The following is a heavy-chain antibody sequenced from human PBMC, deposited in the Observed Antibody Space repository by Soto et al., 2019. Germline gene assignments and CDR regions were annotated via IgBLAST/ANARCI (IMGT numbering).Heavy chain of an antibody. CDR1: GFTFSSYG. Sequence: PGGSLRLSCAASGFTFSSYGMHGFRQAPGKGLVWVSRINSDGSSTTYADSVKGRFTISRDNTKNTLYLQMNSLRAEDTAVYYCASFGVDFWSGGLYHNGMDVWGQGTTVTVS. D-gene: IGHD3-3*01. J-gene: IGHJ6*02. CDR3: ASFGVDFWSGGLYHNGMDV. CDR2: INSDGSST. V-gene: IGHV3-74*01.